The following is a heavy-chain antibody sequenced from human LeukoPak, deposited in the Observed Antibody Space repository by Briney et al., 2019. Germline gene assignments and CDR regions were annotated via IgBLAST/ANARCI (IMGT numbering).Heavy chain of an antibody. J-gene: IGHJ3*02. CDR2: ISYDGSNK. D-gene: IGHD5-12*01. V-gene: IGHV3-30-3*01. CDR1: GFTFSSYA. CDR3: AKEGEYSAYGDAFDI. Sequence: GGSLRLPCAASGFTFSSYAMHWVRQAPGKGLEWVAVISYDGSNKYYADSVKGRFTISRDNSKNTVYLQMNSLRAEDTAVYYCAKEGEYSAYGDAFDIWGQGTMVTVSS.